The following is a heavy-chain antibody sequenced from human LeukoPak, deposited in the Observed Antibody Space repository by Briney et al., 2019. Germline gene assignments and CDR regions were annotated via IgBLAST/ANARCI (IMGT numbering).Heavy chain of an antibody. Sequence: SETLSLTCTVSGGSISSYYWSWIRQPPGKGLEWIGYIYYSGSTNYNPSLKSRVTISVDTSKNQFSLKLSSVTAADTAVYYCATDGYISDAFDIWGQGTMVTVSS. V-gene: IGHV4-59*01. D-gene: IGHD5-24*01. CDR1: GGSISSYY. CDR3: ATDGYISDAFDI. J-gene: IGHJ3*02. CDR2: IYYSGST.